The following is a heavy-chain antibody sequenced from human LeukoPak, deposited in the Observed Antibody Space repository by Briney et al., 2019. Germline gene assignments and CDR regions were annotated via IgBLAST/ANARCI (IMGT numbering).Heavy chain of an antibody. CDR2: IYYSGST. CDR1: GGSISSYY. V-gene: IGHV4-59*08. Sequence: SETLSLTCTVSGGSISSYYWSWIRQPPGKGLEWIGYIYYSGSTNYNPSLKSRVTISVDTSKNQFSLKLSSVTAADTAVYYCARLGIAAAGTAGYHYYYYYMDVWGKGTTVTVSS. J-gene: IGHJ6*03. D-gene: IGHD6-13*01. CDR3: ARLGIAAAGTAGYHYYYYYMDV.